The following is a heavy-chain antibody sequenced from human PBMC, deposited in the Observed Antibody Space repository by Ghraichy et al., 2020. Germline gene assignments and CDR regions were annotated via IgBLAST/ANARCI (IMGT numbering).Heavy chain of an antibody. J-gene: IGHJ3*02. V-gene: IGHV4-30-2*01. D-gene: IGHD5-18*01. CDR1: GGSISRGGYS. CDR3: ARGPPAIGAFDI. Sequence: SETLSLTCAVSGGSISRGGYSWNWIRQPPGKGLEWIGYIYQTGSTYYNPSLKSRVTILVDRSKNQFSLKVSSVTAADTAVYYCARGPPAIGAFDIWGQGTMVTVSS. CDR2: IYQTGST.